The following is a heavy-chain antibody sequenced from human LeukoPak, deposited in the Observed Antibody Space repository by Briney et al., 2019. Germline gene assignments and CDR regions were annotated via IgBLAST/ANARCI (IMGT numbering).Heavy chain of an antibody. J-gene: IGHJ4*02. CDR1: GYTFTSYD. CDR3: ARFTVTMYELKTSFDY. D-gene: IGHD4-17*01. Sequence: GASVKVSCKASGYTFTSYDINWVRQATGQGLEWMGWMNPNRGNTGYAQKFQGRVTMTRNTSISTAYMELSSLRSEDTAVYYCARFTVTMYELKTSFDYWGQGTLVTVSS. V-gene: IGHV1-8*01. CDR2: MNPNRGNT.